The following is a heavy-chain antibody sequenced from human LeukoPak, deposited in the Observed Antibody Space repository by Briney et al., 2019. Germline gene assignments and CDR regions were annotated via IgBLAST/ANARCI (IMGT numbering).Heavy chain of an antibody. J-gene: IGHJ4*02. CDR1: GYTFTGYY. V-gene: IGHV1-2*02. CDR3: ARQVGAQTYCSGGSCDLPTFDY. CDR2: INPNSGGT. Sequence: ASVKVSCKASGYTFTGYYMHWVRQAPGQGLEWMGWINPNSGGTKYAQKFQGRVTMTRDTSISTAYMELSSLTSDDTAVYYCARQVGAQTYCSGGSCDLPTFDYWGQGTLVTVSS. D-gene: IGHD2-15*01.